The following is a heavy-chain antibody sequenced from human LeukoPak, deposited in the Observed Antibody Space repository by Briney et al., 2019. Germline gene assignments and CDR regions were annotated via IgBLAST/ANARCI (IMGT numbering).Heavy chain of an antibody. CDR3: ARDRRGVAGAFDI. V-gene: IGHV1-69*05. D-gene: IGHD3-10*01. J-gene: IGHJ3*02. CDR2: IIPIFGTA. CDR1: GYTFTGYY. Sequence: SVKVSCKASGYTFTGYYMHWVRQAPGQGLEWMGGIIPIFGTANYAQKFQGRVTITTDESTSTAYMELSSLRSEDTAVYYCARDRRGVAGAFDIWGQGTMVTVSS.